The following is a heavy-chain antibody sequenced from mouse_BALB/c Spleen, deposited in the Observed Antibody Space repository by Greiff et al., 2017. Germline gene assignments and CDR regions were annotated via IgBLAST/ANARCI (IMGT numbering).Heavy chain of an antibody. D-gene: IGHD2-14*01. V-gene: IGHV2-9*02. J-gene: IGHJ4*01. CDR2: IWAGGST. CDR1: GFSLTSYG. CDR3: ARAYYRYDRYAMDY. Sequence: VQGVESGPGLVAPSQSLSITCTVSGFSLTSYGVHWVRQPPGKGLEWLGVIWAGGSTNYNSALMSRLSISKDNSKSQVFLKMNSLQTDDTAMYYCARAYYRYDRYAMDYWGQGTSVTVSS.